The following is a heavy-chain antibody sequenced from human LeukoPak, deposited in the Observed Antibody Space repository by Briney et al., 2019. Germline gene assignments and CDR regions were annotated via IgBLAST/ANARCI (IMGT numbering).Heavy chain of an antibody. CDR2: IIPIFGTA. CDR3: ARVDTAMVLDY. V-gene: IGHV1-69*01. Sequence: ASVTVSCTASGGTFSSYAISWVRQAPGQGLEWMGGIIPIFGTANYAQKFQGRVTITADESTSTAYMELSSLRSEDTAVYYCARVDTAMVLDYWGQGTLATVSS. D-gene: IGHD5-18*01. CDR1: GGTFSSYA. J-gene: IGHJ4*02.